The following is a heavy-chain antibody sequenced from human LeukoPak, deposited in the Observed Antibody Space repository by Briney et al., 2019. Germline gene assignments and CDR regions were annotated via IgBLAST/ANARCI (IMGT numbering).Heavy chain of an antibody. D-gene: IGHD3-22*01. Sequence: PGGSLRLSCAASGFTFSSYAMSWVRQAPGKGLEWVSAISGSGGSTYYADSVKGRFTISRDNSKNTLYLQMNSLRAEDTAVCYCAAFDSSGYYLDYWGQGTLVTVSS. CDR2: ISGSGGST. CDR3: AAFDSSGYYLDY. J-gene: IGHJ4*02. V-gene: IGHV3-23*01. CDR1: GFTFSSYA.